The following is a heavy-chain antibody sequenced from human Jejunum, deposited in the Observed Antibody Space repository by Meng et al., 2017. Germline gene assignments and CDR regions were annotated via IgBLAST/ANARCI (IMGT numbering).Heavy chain of an antibody. CDR3: AREVGPYQYYYGLNV. CDR2: ISSRDIYI. CDR1: GFTFSDYA. V-gene: IGHV3-21*06. J-gene: IGHJ6*02. Sequence: GESLKISCAASGFTFSDYAVSWVRQAPGKGLEWISSISSRDIYIYYADSVKGRFTISRDKAKNSLSLQMNSLKPEDTAVYYCAREVGPYQYYYGLNVWGQGTLVTVSS. D-gene: IGHD1-26*01.